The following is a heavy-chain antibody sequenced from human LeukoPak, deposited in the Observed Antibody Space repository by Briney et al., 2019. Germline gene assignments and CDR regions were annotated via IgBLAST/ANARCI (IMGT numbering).Heavy chain of an antibody. V-gene: IGHV3-33*01. CDR1: ELTFTTYG. CDR2: IYNYGCNI. J-gene: IGHJ4*02. Sequence: SGGPLRLSCAASELTFTTYGKHGLRQAPGKGREGVGFIYNYGCNIYYPDYVKGRFTLSRDIPNKTLYLSIDDLRATHRHIYLCVCDWKTTTFDYWGEGTLVTVSS. D-gene: IGHD1-1*01. CDR3: VCDWKTTTFDY.